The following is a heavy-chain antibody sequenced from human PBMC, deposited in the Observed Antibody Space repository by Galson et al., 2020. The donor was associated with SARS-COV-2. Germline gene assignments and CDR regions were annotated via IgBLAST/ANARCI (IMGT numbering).Heavy chain of an antibody. CDR2: IYPRDSDT. J-gene: IGHJ5*01. D-gene: IGHD1-26*01. CDR3: ARHTEGPGSQCDS. Sequence: GESLKISCKGFGYSFTTSWIAWVRQMPGKGLEWMGIIYPRDSDTIYSPSFQGQVTISADNSISTAYLQWSGLQASDTAIYYCARHTEGPGSQCDSWGHGTLVNVSA. V-gene: IGHV5-51*01. CDR1: GYSFTTSW.